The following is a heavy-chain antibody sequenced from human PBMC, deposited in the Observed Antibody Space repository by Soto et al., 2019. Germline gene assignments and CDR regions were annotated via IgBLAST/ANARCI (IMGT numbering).Heavy chain of an antibody. J-gene: IGHJ6*02. V-gene: IGHV4-59*01. CDR3: ASLHYYGMDV. CDR2: VSYSGNT. Sequence: TSETLSLTCTVSGGSISNYYWSWIRQPPGKGLECIGYVSYSGNTNYNPSLKSRVTISVDTSKNQLSLKLRSVSAADTAVYYCASLHYYGMDVWGQGTTVTVSS. CDR1: GGSISNYY.